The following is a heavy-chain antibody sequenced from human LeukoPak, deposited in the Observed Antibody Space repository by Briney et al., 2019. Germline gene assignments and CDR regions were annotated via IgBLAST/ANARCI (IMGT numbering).Heavy chain of an antibody. CDR1: GFTFSNYE. J-gene: IGHJ4*02. CDR3: ARALCTSASCFAGFDY. CDR2: ISSSGDTI. V-gene: IGHV3-48*03. Sequence: AGGSLRLSCAASGFTFSNYEMNWVRQAPGKGLEWVSFISSSGDTINYMDSVKGRFTIYRDNTKNSLFLQMNSLRAEDTAVYYCARALCTSASCFAGFDYWGQGALVTVSS. D-gene: IGHD2-2*01.